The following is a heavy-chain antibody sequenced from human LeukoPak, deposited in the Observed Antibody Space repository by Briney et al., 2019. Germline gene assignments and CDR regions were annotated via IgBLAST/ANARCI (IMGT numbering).Heavy chain of an antibody. J-gene: IGHJ3*02. D-gene: IGHD3-22*01. CDR3: ARDRFYYDSSGYQLAAFDI. CDR2: ISSSSSYI. Sequence: GGSLRLSCAASGFTFSSYSMNWVRQAPGKGLEWVSSISSSSSYIYYADSVKGRFTISRDNAKNSLYLQMNSLRAEDTAVYYCARDRFYYDSSGYQLAAFDIWGQGTMVTVSS. V-gene: IGHV3-21*01. CDR1: GFTFSSYS.